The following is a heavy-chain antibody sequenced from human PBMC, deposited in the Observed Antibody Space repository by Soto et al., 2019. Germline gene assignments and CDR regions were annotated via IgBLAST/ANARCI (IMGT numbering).Heavy chain of an antibody. CDR1: GFTFSSYA. V-gene: IGHV3-23*01. D-gene: IGHD6-6*01. J-gene: IGHJ4*02. Sequence: GGSLRLSCAASGFTFSSYAMSWVRQAPGKGLEWVSAISGSGGSTYYADSVKGRFTISRDNSKNTLYLQMNSLRAEETAVYYCAKDETIADRGLFDYWGQGTLVTVSS. CDR2: ISGSGGST. CDR3: AKDETIADRGLFDY.